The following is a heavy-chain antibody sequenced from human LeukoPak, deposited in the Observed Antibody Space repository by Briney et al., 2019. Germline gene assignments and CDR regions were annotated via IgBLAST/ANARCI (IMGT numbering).Heavy chain of an antibody. CDR1: GFTFSSYS. Sequence: GGTLRLSCAASGFTFSSYSMNWVRQAPGKGLEWVSSISSSSYIYYAGSVKGRFTISRDNAKNSLYLQMNSLRAEDTAVYYCTLNSGSYYGFDYWGQGTLVTVSS. J-gene: IGHJ4*02. CDR3: TLNSGSYYGFDY. V-gene: IGHV3-21*01. D-gene: IGHD1-26*01. CDR2: ISSSSYI.